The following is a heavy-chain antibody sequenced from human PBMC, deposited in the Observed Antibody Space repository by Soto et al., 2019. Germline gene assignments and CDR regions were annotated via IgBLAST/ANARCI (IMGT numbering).Heavy chain of an antibody. CDR3: AKGVGHRSSWYVGAFDM. V-gene: IGHV3-11*06. D-gene: IGHD6-13*01. CDR1: GFTFSDYY. J-gene: IGHJ3*02. CDR2: ISDSTTYT. Sequence: NPGGSLRLSCAASGFTFSDYYMSWIRQAPGKGLEWVSYISDSTTYTNYADSVKGRFTISRDNAKNSLFLQMNSLRADDTAVYYCAKGVGHRSSWYVGAFDMWGQGTMVTVSS.